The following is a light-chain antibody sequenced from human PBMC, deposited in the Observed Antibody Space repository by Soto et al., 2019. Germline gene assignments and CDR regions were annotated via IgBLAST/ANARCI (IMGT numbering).Light chain of an antibody. Sequence: EIVLTQSPGTLSLSPGERATLSCRDSQSVSSSYLAWYQQKPGQAPKLLIYGASSRASGIPDRFSGSGSGTDFTFTVSRLKPEDFAMYYCHQYGSSQLTFGGVTKVEIK. V-gene: IGKV3-20*01. CDR1: QSVSSSY. CDR3: HQYGSSQLT. J-gene: IGKJ4*01. CDR2: GAS.